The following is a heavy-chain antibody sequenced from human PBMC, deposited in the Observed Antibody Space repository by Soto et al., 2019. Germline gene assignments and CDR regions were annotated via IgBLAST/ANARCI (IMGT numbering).Heavy chain of an antibody. J-gene: IGHJ4*02. CDR1: GGSISSYY. CDR3: ARTLYSYGPRFDY. CDR2: IYYSGST. Sequence: SETLSLTCTVSGGSISSYYWRWVRQRPGKGLERIGYIYYSGSTNYNPSLKSRVTISVDTSKNQFSLKLSSVTAADTAVYYCARTLYSYGPRFDYWGQGTLVTVSS. V-gene: IGHV4-59*01. D-gene: IGHD5-18*01.